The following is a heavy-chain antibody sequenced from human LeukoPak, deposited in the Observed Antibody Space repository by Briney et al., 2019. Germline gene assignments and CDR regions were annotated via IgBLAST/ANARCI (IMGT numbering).Heavy chain of an antibody. CDR1: GFTFSSYW. V-gene: IGHV3-7*01. D-gene: IGHD3-3*01. J-gene: IGHJ6*03. Sequence: GGSLRLSCAASGFTFSSYWMSWVRQAPGKGLEWVANIKQDGSEKYYVDSVKGRFNISRDNAMNSLYLQMNSLRAEDTAVYYCASQTYYDFWSGYYYYCMDVWGKGTTVTVSS. CDR2: IKQDGSEK. CDR3: ASQTYYDFWSGYYYYCMDV.